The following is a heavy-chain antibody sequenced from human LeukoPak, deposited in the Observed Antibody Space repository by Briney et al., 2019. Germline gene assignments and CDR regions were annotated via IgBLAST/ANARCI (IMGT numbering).Heavy chain of an antibody. V-gene: IGHV4-34*01. CDR2: IYHDGNI. J-gene: IGHJ4*02. D-gene: IGHD5-12*01. CDR3: ARLDISTTWYAFDY. Sequence: PSGTLSLTCAVYGGSFSAYYWSWIRQSPGKGLEWIAEIYHDGNINYNPSLKSRVTISVDTSNSHFSLKLRSVTAADTAVYYCARLDISTTWYAFDYWGQGTLVTVPS. CDR1: GGSFSAYY.